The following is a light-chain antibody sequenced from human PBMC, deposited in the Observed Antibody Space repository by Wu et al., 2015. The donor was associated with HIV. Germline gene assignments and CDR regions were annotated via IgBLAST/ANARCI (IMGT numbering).Light chain of an antibody. CDR2: GAS. CDR1: QSLGSN. J-gene: IGKJ1*01. CDR3: QQYNNWPPWT. V-gene: IGKV3-15*01. Sequence: EIVLTQSPVALSVSPGERVTLSCWASQSLGSNLAWYQQKPGQAPRLLIYGASTRATGVPARFSGSGSGTGFTLTISSLQPIDVGVYYCQQYNNWPPWTFGQGTKAGNQ.